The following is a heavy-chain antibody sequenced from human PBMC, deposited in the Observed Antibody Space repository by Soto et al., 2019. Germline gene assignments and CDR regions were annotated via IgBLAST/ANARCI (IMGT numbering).Heavy chain of an antibody. CDR1: GFTISSYA. D-gene: IGHD4-4*01. CDR2: ISYDGSNK. J-gene: IGHJ4*02. Sequence: GGSLRLSCAASGFTISSYAMQWVRQAPGKGLEWVAVISYDGSNKYYADSVKGRFTISRDNSKNTLYLQMNSLRAEDTAVYYCARDLSRREDYSNPYWGQGTLVTVSS. CDR3: ARDLSRREDYSNPY. V-gene: IGHV3-30-3*01.